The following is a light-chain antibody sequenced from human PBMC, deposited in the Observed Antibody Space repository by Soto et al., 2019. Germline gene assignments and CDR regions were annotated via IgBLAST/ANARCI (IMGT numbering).Light chain of an antibody. V-gene: IGKV1-39*01. CDR1: QNISTY. CDR3: QQSYSTLD. Sequence: DIQMTQSPSSLSASVGDRVTITCRASQNISTYLNWYQQKPGKAPKLLIYAASSLQSGVPSRFSGSGSESDFTLTISSLQPEDFATYFCQQSYSTLDFGQGTKLKIK. J-gene: IGKJ2*01. CDR2: AAS.